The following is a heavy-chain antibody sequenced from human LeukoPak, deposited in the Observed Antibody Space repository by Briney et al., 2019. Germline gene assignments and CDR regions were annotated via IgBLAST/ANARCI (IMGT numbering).Heavy chain of an antibody. CDR1: GFTFSSYA. V-gene: IGHV3-23*01. Sequence: LTGGSLRLSCAASGFTFSSYAMSWVRQAPGKGLEWVSAISGSGGNTFYADSVKGRFTISRDNSKNTLYLQMNSLRAEDTAVFYCAKDRDDYVWGSYLGAFDIWGQGTMVTVSS. J-gene: IGHJ3*02. CDR2: ISGSGGNT. CDR3: AKDRDDYVWGSYLGAFDI. D-gene: IGHD3-16*01.